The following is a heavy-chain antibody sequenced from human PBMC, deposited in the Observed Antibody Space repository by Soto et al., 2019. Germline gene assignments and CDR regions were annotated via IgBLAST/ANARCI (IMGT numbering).Heavy chain of an antibody. V-gene: IGHV3-30-3*01. CDR2: ISYDGSNK. D-gene: IGHD2-2*01. J-gene: IGHJ6*02. Sequence: HPGGSLRLSCAASGFTFSSYAMHWVRQAPGKGLEWVAVISYDGSNKYYADSVKGRFTISRDNSKNTLYLQMNSLRAEDTAVYYCARERVPARPNYYYYYGMDVWGQGTTVTVSS. CDR1: GFTFSSYA. CDR3: ARERVPARPNYYYYYGMDV.